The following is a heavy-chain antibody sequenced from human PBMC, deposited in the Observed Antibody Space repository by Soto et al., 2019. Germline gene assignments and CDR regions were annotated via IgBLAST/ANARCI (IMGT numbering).Heavy chain of an antibody. V-gene: IGHV1-69*01. J-gene: IGHJ5*02. D-gene: IGHD6-13*01. Sequence: QVQLVQSGDEVKKPWSSVKVSCKASGGTFSSYAISWVRQAPGQGHEWMGGIIPIFGTANYAQKFQGRVTITADESTSTAYMELSSLRSEDTAVYYCAYEAGGSSWYLNWFDPWCQGTLVTVSS. CDR1: GGTFSSYA. CDR3: AYEAGGSSWYLNWFDP. CDR2: IIPIFGTA.